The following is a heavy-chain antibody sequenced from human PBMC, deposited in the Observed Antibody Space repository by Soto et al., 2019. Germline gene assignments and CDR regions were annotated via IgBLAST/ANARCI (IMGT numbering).Heavy chain of an antibody. CDR1: GGSISSGDYY. J-gene: IGHJ5*02. D-gene: IGHD3-16*01. Sequence: SETLSLTCTVSGGSISSGDYYWSLIRQPPGKGLEWIGYIHYSGSTFYNPSLKNRVTISLDTSKIQFSLKLSSVTAADTAVYYCIREGGENWFDPWGQGNLGTVSS. CDR2: IHYSGST. CDR3: IREGGENWFDP. V-gene: IGHV4-30-4*01.